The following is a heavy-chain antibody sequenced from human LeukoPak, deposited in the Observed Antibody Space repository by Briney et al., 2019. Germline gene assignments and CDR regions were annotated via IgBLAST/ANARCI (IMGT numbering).Heavy chain of an antibody. V-gene: IGHV3-11*01. CDR1: GFTLSDYY. Sequence: GGSLRLSYAASGFTLSDYYMTWIRQAPGKRLEWISYISSSGSTLYYAGSVKGRFTISRDNAKNSLYLQMNSLRAEDTAVYYCARAPLGMVRGVTMDVWGKGTTVSVSS. D-gene: IGHD3-10*01. CDR3: ARAPLGMVRGVTMDV. CDR2: ISSSGSTL. J-gene: IGHJ6*03.